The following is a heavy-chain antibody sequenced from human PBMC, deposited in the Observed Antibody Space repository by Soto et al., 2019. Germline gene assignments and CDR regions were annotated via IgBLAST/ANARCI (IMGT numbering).Heavy chain of an antibody. D-gene: IGHD3-3*02. V-gene: IGHV4-34*02. CDR1: GGSFSGYF. CDR2: INHSGGT. CDR3: ARDRQYYHFWSGYQNEGPYGMDV. J-gene: IGHJ6*02. Sequence: QVQLQQWGAGLLKPSETLSLTCAVYGGSFSGYFWTWIRQAPGKGLEWIGKINHSGGTNYNSSLKSRVTISVDTSKNQFSLIRSSVTAADTAVYYCARDRQYYHFWSGYQNEGPYGMDVWGQGTTVTVSS.